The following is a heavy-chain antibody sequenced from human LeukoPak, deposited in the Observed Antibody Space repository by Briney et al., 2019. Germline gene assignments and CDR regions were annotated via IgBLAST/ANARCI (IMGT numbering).Heavy chain of an antibody. V-gene: IGHV4-39*01. D-gene: IGHD1-26*01. J-gene: IGHJ4*02. CDR3: ARQRSYEGGGFDY. CDR2: IYYSGST. CDR1: GGSISSSSYY. Sequence: SETLSLTCTVSGGSISSSSYYWGWIRQPPGKGLEWIGSIYYSGSTYYNPSLKSRVTISVDTSKNQFSLKLSSVTAADTAVYYCARQRSYEGGGFDYWGQGTLVTVSS.